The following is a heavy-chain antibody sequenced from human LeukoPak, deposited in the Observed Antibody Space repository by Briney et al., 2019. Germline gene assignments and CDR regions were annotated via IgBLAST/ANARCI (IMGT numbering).Heavy chain of an antibody. D-gene: IGHD1-26*01. CDR2: ISDSGGRT. CDR3: ARGGAAH. Sequence: GGSLRLSCAASGFTFSGYDMHWVRQAPGKGLEWVAGISDSGGRTYYADSVKGRFTISRDNAKNSLYPQMNSLRAEDTAVYYCARGGAAHWGQGTLVTVSS. CDR1: GFTFSGYD. V-gene: IGHV3-23*01. J-gene: IGHJ4*02.